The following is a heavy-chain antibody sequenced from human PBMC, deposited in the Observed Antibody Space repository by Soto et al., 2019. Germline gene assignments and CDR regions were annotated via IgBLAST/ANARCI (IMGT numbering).Heavy chain of an antibody. CDR3: VRSVPAATWAYNGMDV. Sequence: QVRLKESGPGLVKPSGTLSLTCAVSGGSVSSSSCWSWVRQAPRQGLEWIGEIYHSGTFNYNPSLASRVSVSVDESRNQVSLTLNSVTAADTAIYYCVRSVPAATWAYNGMDVWGQGTTVTVSS. D-gene: IGHD2-2*01. V-gene: IGHV4-4*02. CDR2: IYHSGTF. CDR1: GGSVSSSSC. J-gene: IGHJ6*02.